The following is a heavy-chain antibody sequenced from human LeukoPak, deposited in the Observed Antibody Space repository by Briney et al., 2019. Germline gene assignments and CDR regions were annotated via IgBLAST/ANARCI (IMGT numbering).Heavy chain of an antibody. D-gene: IGHD5-24*01. CDR1: GYTFTSYG. CDR3: ARDNSVRDEAWWFNP. CDR2: ISAYNGNT. J-gene: IGHJ5*02. Sequence: ASVKLSCKTSGYTFTSYGINWVRQAPGQGLEWMAWISAYNGNTNYAQNFRGRVTMTTDTSTSTAYMELRSLRSDDTAVYYCARDNSVRDEAWWFNPWGQGTLVTVSS. V-gene: IGHV1-18*01.